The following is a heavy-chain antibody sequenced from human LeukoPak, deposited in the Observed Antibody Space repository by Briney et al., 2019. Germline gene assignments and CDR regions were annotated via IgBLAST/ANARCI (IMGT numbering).Heavy chain of an antibody. Sequence: SLRLSCAASGFTFSSYGMHWVRQAPGKGLEWVAVISYDGSNKYYADSVKGRFTISRDNSKNTLYLQMNSLRAEDTAVYYCAKGVTLGYYFDYWGQGTLVTVSS. D-gene: IGHD5-18*01. CDR1: GFTFSSYG. V-gene: IGHV3-30*18. CDR3: AKGVTLGYYFDY. J-gene: IGHJ4*02. CDR2: ISYDGSNK.